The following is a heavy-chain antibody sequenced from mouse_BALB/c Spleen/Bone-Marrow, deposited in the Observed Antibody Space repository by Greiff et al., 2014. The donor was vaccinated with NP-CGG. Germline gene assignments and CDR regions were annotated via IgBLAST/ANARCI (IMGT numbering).Heavy chain of an antibody. CDR1: GYTFASTW. D-gene: IGHD2-3*01. V-gene: IGHV1S130*01. Sequence: VQLQQSGSVLVRPGDSVKLSCKASGYTFASTWIHWAKQRPGQGLEWTGEIHPNSGNTKYNEKLKGKATLTADTSSSTAYVDLSSLTSEDSAVYYCTRDGVGGAMDYWGQGTSVTVSS. J-gene: IGHJ4*01. CDR2: IHPNSGNT. CDR3: TRDGVGGAMDY.